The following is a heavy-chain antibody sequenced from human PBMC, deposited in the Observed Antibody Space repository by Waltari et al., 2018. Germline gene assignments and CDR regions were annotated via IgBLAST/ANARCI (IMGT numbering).Heavy chain of an antibody. J-gene: IGHJ2*01. CDR1: GGSISSYY. V-gene: IGHV4-59*13. D-gene: IGHD3-3*01. CDR3: ASYSRGGYYTWLGYFDL. CDR2: IYYSGGT. Sequence: QVQLQESGPGLVKPSETLSLTCTVSGGSISSYYWSWIRQPRGKGLEWIGYIYYSGGTNSNTPLKSRVTIAGATPKNQCARKLSSVTAADTAVYYCASYSRGGYYTWLGYFDLWGRGTLVTVSS.